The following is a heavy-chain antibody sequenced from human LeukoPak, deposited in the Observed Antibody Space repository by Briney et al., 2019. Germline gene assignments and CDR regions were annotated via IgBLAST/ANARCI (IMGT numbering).Heavy chain of an antibody. V-gene: IGHV3-66*04. CDR3: ARRGHGYGSPFDY. Sequence: PGGSLRLSCAASGFTVSSNYMNWVRQAPGKGLEWVSMIYPDGNTFYTNSVKGRFTISRDNSKNTLDLQMSSLRAEDTAVYYCARRGHGYGSPFDYWGQGTLVTASS. D-gene: IGHD5-18*01. J-gene: IGHJ4*02. CDR2: IYPDGNT. CDR1: GFTVSSNY.